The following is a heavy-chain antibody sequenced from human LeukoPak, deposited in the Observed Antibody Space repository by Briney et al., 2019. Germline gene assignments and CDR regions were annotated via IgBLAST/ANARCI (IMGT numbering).Heavy chain of an antibody. V-gene: IGHV1-2*02. CDR1: GYTFTSYY. CDR3: ARARTDYGDYYGLDV. Sequence: ASVKVSCKASGYTFTSYYIHWVRQAPGQGLEWMGWINPRSGGANYAQKFQGRVTMTRDTSISTAYMELSRLTSDDTAIYYCARARTDYGDYYGLDVWGQGTSVAVSS. D-gene: IGHD4-17*01. CDR2: INPRSGGA. J-gene: IGHJ6*02.